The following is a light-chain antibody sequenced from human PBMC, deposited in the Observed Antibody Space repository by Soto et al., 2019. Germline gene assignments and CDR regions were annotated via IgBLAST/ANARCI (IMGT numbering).Light chain of an antibody. CDR2: AAS. V-gene: IGKV3-15*01. Sequence: EIVMTQSPGTLSVSPGERVTLSCRASQSVGSSLAWYQQKPGQAPRLLIFAASTRVTGVPPRFSGSGSGTDFTLAISSLQSEDFAVYYCRQYINWPPTFTFGQGTKLEIK. J-gene: IGKJ2*01. CDR3: RQYINWPPTFT. CDR1: QSVGSS.